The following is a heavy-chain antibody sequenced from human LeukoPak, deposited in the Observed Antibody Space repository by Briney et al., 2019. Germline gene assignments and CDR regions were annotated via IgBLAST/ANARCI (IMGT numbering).Heavy chain of an antibody. CDR1: GYTFTGYY. J-gene: IGHJ6*03. D-gene: IGHD1-26*01. CDR3: ARTAGREYYYYYMDV. CDR2: INPNSGGT. V-gene: IGHV1-2*02. Sequence: ASVKVSCKASGYTFTGYYMHWVRQAPGQGLEWMGWINPNSGGTNYAQKFQGRVTMTRDTSISTAYMELSRLRSDDTAVYYCARTAGREYYYYYMDVWGKGTTVTVSS.